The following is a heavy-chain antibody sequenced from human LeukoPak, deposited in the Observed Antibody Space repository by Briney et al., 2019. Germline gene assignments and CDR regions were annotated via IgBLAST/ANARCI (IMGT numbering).Heavy chain of an antibody. D-gene: IGHD3-10*01. J-gene: IGHJ4*02. CDR1: GYTFTSYG. V-gene: IGHV1-18*01. CDR2: ISAYNGNT. CDR3: ARSYGSGSYYPYFDY. Sequence: ASVKVSCKASGYTFTSYGISWVRQAPGQGLEWMGWISAYNGNTNYAQKLQGRVTITADKSTSTAYMELSSLRSEDTAVYYCARSYGSGSYYPYFDYWGQGTLVTVSS.